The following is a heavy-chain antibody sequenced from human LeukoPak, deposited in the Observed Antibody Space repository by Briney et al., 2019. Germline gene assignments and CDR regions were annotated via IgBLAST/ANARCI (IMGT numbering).Heavy chain of an antibody. CDR2: INPNTGGT. V-gene: IGHV1-2*02. Sequence: ASVKVSCKASGYTFSGYYIHWVRQAPGQGLEWMGWINPNTGGTKYAQRFQDRVTMTRGTSISTAYMEVSRLRYDDTAVYYCAKGPIPGFDYWGQGALVTVSS. CDR1: GYTFSGYY. CDR3: AKGPIPGFDY. J-gene: IGHJ4*02.